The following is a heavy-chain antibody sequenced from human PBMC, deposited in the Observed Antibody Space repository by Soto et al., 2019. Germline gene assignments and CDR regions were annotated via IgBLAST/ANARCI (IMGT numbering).Heavy chain of an antibody. J-gene: IGHJ3*02. CDR2: INTDGSST. V-gene: IGHV3-74*01. D-gene: IGHD2-15*01. Sequence: GGSLRLSCAASGFTFSSYWMHWVRQAPGKGLVWVSRINTDGSSTTYADSVKGRFTISRDNAKNTLYLQMNSLRAEDTAVYYCARETGWPDRAFDIWGQGTMVIVSS. CDR3: ARETGWPDRAFDI. CDR1: GFTFSSYW.